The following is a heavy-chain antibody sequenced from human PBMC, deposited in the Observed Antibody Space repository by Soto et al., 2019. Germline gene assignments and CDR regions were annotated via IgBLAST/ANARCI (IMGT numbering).Heavy chain of an antibody. CDR2: INAGNGNT. D-gene: IGHD2-2*01. J-gene: IGHJ4*02. CDR1: GYTFTSYA. CDR3: ASGPRDIVVVPAATTVDY. Sequence: ASVKVSCKASGYTFTSYAMHWVRQAPGQRLEWMGWINAGNGNTKYSQKFQGRVTITRDTSASTAYMELSSLRSEDTAVYYCASGPRDIVVVPAATTVDYWGQGTLVTVSS. V-gene: IGHV1-3*01.